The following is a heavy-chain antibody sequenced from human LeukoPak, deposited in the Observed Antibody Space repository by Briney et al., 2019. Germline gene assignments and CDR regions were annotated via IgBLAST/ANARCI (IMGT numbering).Heavy chain of an antibody. D-gene: IGHD6-19*01. CDR3: ARSIAVRSRSLNAFDI. CDR1: GFTFSSYS. V-gene: IGHV3-23*01. J-gene: IGHJ3*02. Sequence: GGSLRLSCAASGFTFSSYSMNWVRQAPGKGLEWVSAISGSGVSTYYADSVKGRFTISRDNSKNTLHLQMHSLRAEDTAVYYCARSIAVRSRSLNAFDIWGQGTMVTVSS. CDR2: ISGSGVST.